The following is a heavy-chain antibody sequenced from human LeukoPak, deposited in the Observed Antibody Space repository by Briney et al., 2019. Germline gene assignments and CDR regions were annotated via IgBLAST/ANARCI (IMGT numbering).Heavy chain of an antibody. J-gene: IGHJ4*02. CDR3: ARTSIAAAGIHY. V-gene: IGHV3-74*01. D-gene: IGHD6-13*01. CDR1: GFTFSSYC. Sequence: PGGSLRLSCAASGFTFSSYCMHWVRQAPGKGLVWVSGSNSDGSSTSYADSVKGRFTISRDNAKNTLYLQMNSLRAEDTAVYYCARTSIAAAGIHYWGQGTLVTVSS. CDR2: SNSDGSST.